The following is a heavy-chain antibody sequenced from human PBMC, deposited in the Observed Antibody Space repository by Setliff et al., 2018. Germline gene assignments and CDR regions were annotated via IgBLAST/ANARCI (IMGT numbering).Heavy chain of an antibody. Sequence: SETLSLTCTVSGGSISSGNYYWIWLRQPAGKALEWLGHIFARGSMNYNPSLRSRITISQDRSENQFYLTLSSVTAADTSVYYCARGRYYESNSYYYPFDLWGQGMLVTVSS. J-gene: IGHJ4*02. CDR2: IFARGSM. CDR1: GGSISSGNYY. D-gene: IGHD3-22*01. CDR3: ARGRYYESNSYYYPFDL. V-gene: IGHV4-61*09.